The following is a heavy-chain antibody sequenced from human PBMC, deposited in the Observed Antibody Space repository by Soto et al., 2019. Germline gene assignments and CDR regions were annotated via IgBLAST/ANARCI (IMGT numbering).Heavy chain of an antibody. J-gene: IGHJ2*01. CDR3: ARGRDVLRFLGSTGAHDWYFDL. Sequence: QVQLVQSGAEVKKPGSSVKVSCKASGGTFSSYAISWVRQAPGQGLEWMGGIIPVFGTANYAQKFQGRVTITADESTSTAYMELSSLRSEDTAVYYCARGRDVLRFLGSTGAHDWYFDLWGRGTLVTVSS. CDR1: GGTFSSYA. CDR2: IIPVFGTA. D-gene: IGHD3-3*01. V-gene: IGHV1-69*12.